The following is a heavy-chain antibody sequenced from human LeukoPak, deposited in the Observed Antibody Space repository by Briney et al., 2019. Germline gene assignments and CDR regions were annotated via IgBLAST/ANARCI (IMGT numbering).Heavy chain of an antibody. CDR1: GGTFSSYA. D-gene: IGHD5-12*01. CDR3: ARVLSYSGYPRCFDS. CDR2: IIPILGIA. V-gene: IGHV1-69*04. J-gene: IGHJ4*02. Sequence: SVKVSCKASGGTFSSYAISWVRQAPGQGREWMGRIIPILGIANYAQQFQGRATITADKSTSTAYLALSSLRSEDTAVYYCARVLSYSGYPRCFDSWGQGTLVTVSS.